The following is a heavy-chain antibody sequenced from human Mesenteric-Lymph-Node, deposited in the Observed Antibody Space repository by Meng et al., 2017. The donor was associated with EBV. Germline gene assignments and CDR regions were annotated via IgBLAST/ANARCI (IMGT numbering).Heavy chain of an antibody. CDR1: GYTFTSYA. D-gene: IGHD5-12*01. J-gene: IGHJ4*02. CDR3: ARGYTGYAFLDY. V-gene: IGHV1-3*01. Sequence: QVQLVQSGAEVKKPGASVKVSCKASGYTFTSYAMHWVRQAPGQRLEWMGWINAGNGNTKYSQKFQGRVTITRDTSASTAYMELSSLRSEDTAVYYCARGYTGYAFLDYWGQGILVTASS. CDR2: INAGNGNT.